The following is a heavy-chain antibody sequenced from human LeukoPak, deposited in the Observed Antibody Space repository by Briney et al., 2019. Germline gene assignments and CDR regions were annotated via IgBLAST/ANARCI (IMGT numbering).Heavy chain of an antibody. CDR1: GGTFSSYA. Sequence: ASVKVSCKASGGTFSSYAISWVRQAPGQGLEWMGRIIPILGIANYAQKLQGRVTMTTDTSTSTAYMELRSLRSDDTAVYYCAREDGGPVDYWGQGTLVTVSS. CDR3: AREDGGPVDY. J-gene: IGHJ4*02. CDR2: IIPILGIA. V-gene: IGHV1-69*04. D-gene: IGHD3-10*01.